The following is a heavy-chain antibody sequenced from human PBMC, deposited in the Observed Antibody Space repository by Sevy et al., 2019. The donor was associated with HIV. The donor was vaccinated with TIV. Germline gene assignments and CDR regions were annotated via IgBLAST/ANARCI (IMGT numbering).Heavy chain of an antibody. CDR3: ARDPDKMYYDFWSGYYSFDY. Sequence: ASVKVSCKASGYTFTSYGISWVRQAPGQGLEWMGWISAYNGNTNYAQKLQGRVTMTTDTSTSTAYMERRSLRSDDTAVYYCARDPDKMYYDFWSGYYSFDYWGQGTLVTVSS. V-gene: IGHV1-18*01. D-gene: IGHD3-3*01. J-gene: IGHJ4*02. CDR1: GYTFTSYG. CDR2: ISAYNGNT.